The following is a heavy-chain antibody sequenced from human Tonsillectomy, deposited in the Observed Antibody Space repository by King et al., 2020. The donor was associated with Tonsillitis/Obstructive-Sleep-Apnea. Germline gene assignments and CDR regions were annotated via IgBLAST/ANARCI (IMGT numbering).Heavy chain of an antibody. J-gene: IGHJ3*02. V-gene: IGHV3-33*01. Sequence: VQLVQSGGGVVQPGRSLRLSCAASGFTFSSCGMHWVRQAPGKGLEWVAIIWYDGSNKYYADSVKGRFTISRDNSKNTLYLQMNSLRPEDTAVYYCAREPYLRSGWFGGLDIWGQGTMVTVSS. CDR3: AREPYLRSGWFGGLDI. D-gene: IGHD6-19*01. CDR1: GFTFSSCG. CDR2: IWYDGSNK.